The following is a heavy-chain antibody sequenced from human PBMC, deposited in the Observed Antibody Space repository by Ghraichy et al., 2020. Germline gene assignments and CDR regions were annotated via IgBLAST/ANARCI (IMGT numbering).Heavy chain of an antibody. D-gene: IGHD6-19*01. J-gene: IGHJ4*02. CDR2: ISSSSSTI. CDR1: GFTFSSYS. V-gene: IGHV3-48*02. Sequence: LSLTCAASGFTFSSYSMNWVRQAPGKGLEWVSYISSSSSTIYYADSVKGRFTISRDNAKNSLYLQMNSLRDEDTAVYYCARSATSSGWYPSFHYWGQGTLVTVSS. CDR3: ARSATSSGWYPSFHY.